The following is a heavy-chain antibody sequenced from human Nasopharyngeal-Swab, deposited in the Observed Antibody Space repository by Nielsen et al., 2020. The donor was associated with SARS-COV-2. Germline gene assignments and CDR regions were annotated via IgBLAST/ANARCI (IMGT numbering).Heavy chain of an antibody. D-gene: IGHD2-21*01. CDR2: IGGDGNT. CDR1: GFPFSSYA. CDR3: AKDIFGWTFDI. Sequence: GESLKISCAASGFPFSSYAMTWVRQAPGKGLEWVSAIGGDGNTHYADSVKGRFTISRDTSKNTLYLQMDSLSAEDTAIYYCAKDIFGWTFDIWGQGTMVTVSS. V-gene: IGHV3-23*01. J-gene: IGHJ3*02.